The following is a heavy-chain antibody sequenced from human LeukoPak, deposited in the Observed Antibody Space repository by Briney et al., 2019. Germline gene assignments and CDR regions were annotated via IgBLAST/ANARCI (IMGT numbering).Heavy chain of an antibody. CDR2: IKQAGHEQ. Sequence: GVSLRLSCAASGFTFSSYWMSCVRQAPGKGLEWVANIKQAGHEQHYVDYVKGGFTIYRDNAKNSLYVRMNSMRAEETVVYYCEREYGSGYFDYWGKGTLVRVSP. V-gene: IGHV3-7*01. CDR3: EREYGSGYFDY. CDR1: GFTFSSYW. D-gene: IGHD3-10*01. J-gene: IGHJ4*02.